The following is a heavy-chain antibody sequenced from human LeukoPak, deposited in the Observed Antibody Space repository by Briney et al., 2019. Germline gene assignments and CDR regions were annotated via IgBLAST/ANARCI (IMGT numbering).Heavy chain of an antibody. CDR2: ISGSGGST. Sequence: GGSLRLSCAASGFTFSSYAMSWVRQAPGKGLEWVSAISGSGGSTYYADSVKGRFTISRDNSKKTLYLQMNSLRAEDTAVYYCAKVGEYCSSTSCYIDYYYYYMDVWGKGTTVTVSS. J-gene: IGHJ6*03. CDR1: GFTFSSYA. D-gene: IGHD2-2*02. V-gene: IGHV3-23*01. CDR3: AKVGEYCSSTSCYIDYYYYYMDV.